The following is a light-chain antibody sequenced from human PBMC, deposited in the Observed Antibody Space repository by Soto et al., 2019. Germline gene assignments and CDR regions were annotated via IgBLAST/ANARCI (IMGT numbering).Light chain of an antibody. J-gene: IGLJ3*02. Sequence: QSALTQPASVSGSPGQSITISCTGTSSDLGAYNYVSWYQQHPGKAPKLMIYEVSNRPSGVSNRFSGSKSDNTASLTISGLQAADEADYYCSSYTTTSSWVFGGGTKLTVL. CDR2: EVS. V-gene: IGLV2-14*01. CDR3: SSYTTTSSWV. CDR1: SSDLGAYNY.